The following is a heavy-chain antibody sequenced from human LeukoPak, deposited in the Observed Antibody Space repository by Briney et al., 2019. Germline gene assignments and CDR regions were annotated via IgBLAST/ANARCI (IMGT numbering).Heavy chain of an antibody. CDR2: INAGNGNT. Sequence: ASVKVSCKASGYTFTSYAMHWVRQALGQRLEWMGWINAGNGNTEYSQKFQGRVTITRDTSASTAYMELSSLRSEDTAVYYCARGLDYGDLDNYWGQGTLVTVSS. CDR3: ARGLDYGDLDNY. D-gene: IGHD4-17*01. CDR1: GYTFTSYA. V-gene: IGHV1-3*01. J-gene: IGHJ4*02.